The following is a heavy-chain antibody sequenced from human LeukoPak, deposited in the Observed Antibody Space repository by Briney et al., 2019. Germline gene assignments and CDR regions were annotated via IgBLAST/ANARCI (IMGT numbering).Heavy chain of an antibody. J-gene: IGHJ5*02. CDR1: GFTFSDYY. CDR2: ISSSSSII. CDR3: AKVPRQHDNWFDP. V-gene: IGHV3-11*04. D-gene: IGHD3-9*01. Sequence: GGSLRLSCAASGFTFSDYYMSWIRQAPGKGLEWISYISSSSSIIHYADSVKGRFTISRDDAKNSLYLQMNSLRAEDTAIYYCAKVPRQHDNWFDPWGQGTLVTVSS.